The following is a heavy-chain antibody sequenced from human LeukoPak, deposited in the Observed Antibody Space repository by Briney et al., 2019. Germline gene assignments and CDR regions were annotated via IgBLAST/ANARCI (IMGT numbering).Heavy chain of an antibody. CDR3: ARGLRYYDSSGPNWFDP. J-gene: IGHJ5*02. Sequence: SETLSLTCTVSGGSISSYYWSWIRQPPGKGLEWIGYIYYSGSTYYNPSLKSRVTISVDTSKNQFSLKLSSVTAADTAVYYCARGLRYYDSSGPNWFDPWGQGTLVTVSS. CDR1: GGSISSYY. D-gene: IGHD3-22*01. CDR2: IYYSGST. V-gene: IGHV4-59*06.